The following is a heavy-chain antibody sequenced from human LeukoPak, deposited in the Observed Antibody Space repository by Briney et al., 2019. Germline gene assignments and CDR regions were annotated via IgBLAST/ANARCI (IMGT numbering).Heavy chain of an antibody. Sequence: PGGSLRLSCAASGFTFSSYAMSWVRQAPGKGLEWVSAISGSGGSTYYADSVKGRFTISRDNSKNTLYLQMNSLRAEDTAVYFCAKDRYDSGASHPYFDYWGQETLVAVSS. V-gene: IGHV3-23*01. CDR3: AKDRYDSGASHPYFDY. J-gene: IGHJ4*02. D-gene: IGHD3-22*01. CDR2: ISGSGGST. CDR1: GFTFSSYA.